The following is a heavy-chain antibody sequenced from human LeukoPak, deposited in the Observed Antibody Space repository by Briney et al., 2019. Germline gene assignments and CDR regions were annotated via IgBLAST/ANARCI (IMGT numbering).Heavy chain of an antibody. J-gene: IGHJ4*02. CDR1: GFTLSSYA. CDR3: AEQGFGC. Sequence: GGSLRLSCTASGFTLSSYAMSWVRQAPGEGLEWISTISGSADNTNYAEAVKGRFTISRDNSKNTMYLQMNSLRAEDTAVYYCAEQGFGCWGQGTLVTVSS. CDR2: ISGSADNT. V-gene: IGHV3-23*01.